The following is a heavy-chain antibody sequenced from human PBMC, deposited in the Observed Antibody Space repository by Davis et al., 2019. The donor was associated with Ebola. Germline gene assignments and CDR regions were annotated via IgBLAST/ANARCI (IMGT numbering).Heavy chain of an antibody. CDR3: TRGSIAAPNNYYYGMDV. CDR1: GFTFSSYA. J-gene: IGHJ6*02. Sequence: GGSLRLSCAASGFTFSSYAMSWVRQAPGKGLEWVGFIRSKAYGGTTEYAASVKGRFTISRDDSKSIAYLQMNSLKTEDTAVYYCTRGSIAAPNNYYYGMDVWGQGTTVTVSS. V-gene: IGHV3-49*04. D-gene: IGHD6-13*01. CDR2: IRSKAYGGTT.